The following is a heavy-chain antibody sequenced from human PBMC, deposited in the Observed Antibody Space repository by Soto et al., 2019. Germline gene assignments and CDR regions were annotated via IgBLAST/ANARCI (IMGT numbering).Heavy chain of an antibody. Sequence: SQTLSLTCAISGDSVCSKSAAWGWIRQSPSRGLEWLGRTYYRSKWSNDYAVSVKSRITINPDTSKNQFSLQLNSVTPEDTAVYYCLVGAGDAFDIWGQGTMVTVSS. CDR3: LVGAGDAFDI. CDR2: TYYRSKWSN. CDR1: GDSVCSKSAA. V-gene: IGHV6-1*01. D-gene: IGHD1-26*01. J-gene: IGHJ3*02.